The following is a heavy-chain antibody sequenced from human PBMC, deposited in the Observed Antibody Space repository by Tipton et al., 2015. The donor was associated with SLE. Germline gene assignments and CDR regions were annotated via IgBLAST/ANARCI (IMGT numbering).Heavy chain of an antibody. V-gene: IGHV3-53*04. CDR3: ARDLHDSGGYYYDAFDI. J-gene: IGHJ3*02. CDR1: GFTVSSNY. Sequence: SLRLSCAASGFTVSSNYMSWVRQAPGKGLEWVSVIYSGGSTYYADSVKGRFTISRHNSKNTLYLQMNSLRAEDTAVYYCARDLHDSGGYYYDAFDIWGQGTMVTVSS. D-gene: IGHD3-22*01. CDR2: IYSGGST.